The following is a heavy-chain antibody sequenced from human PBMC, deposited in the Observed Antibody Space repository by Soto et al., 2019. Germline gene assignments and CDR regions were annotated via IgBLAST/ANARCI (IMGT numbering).Heavy chain of an antibody. D-gene: IGHD3-10*01. CDR1: GFTFSSYA. CDR3: ARDLWAPLYRDYYGSGKALDY. Sequence: GGSLRLSCAASGFTFSSYAMSWVRQAPGKGLEWVSAISGSGGSTYYADSVKGRFTISRDNSKNTLYLQMNSLRAEDTAVYYCARDLWAPLYRDYYGSGKALDYWGQGTLVTVSS. CDR2: ISGSGGST. V-gene: IGHV3-23*01. J-gene: IGHJ4*02.